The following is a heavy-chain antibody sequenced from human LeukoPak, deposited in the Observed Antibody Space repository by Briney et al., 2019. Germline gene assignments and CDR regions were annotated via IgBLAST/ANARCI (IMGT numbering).Heavy chain of an antibody. J-gene: IGHJ4*02. CDR3: ARKEIQIPLRYFDY. D-gene: IGHD3-9*01. V-gene: IGHV3-23*01. CDR1: GLTFSSYA. CDR2: ISGSGGST. Sequence: PGGALRLSCAASGLTFSSYAMDWVRQAPGKGLEWVSAISGSGGSTYYADSVKGRFTISRDNSKNTRYLQMNRLRVEDTAVYYCARKEIQIPLRYFDYWGQGSLVTVSS.